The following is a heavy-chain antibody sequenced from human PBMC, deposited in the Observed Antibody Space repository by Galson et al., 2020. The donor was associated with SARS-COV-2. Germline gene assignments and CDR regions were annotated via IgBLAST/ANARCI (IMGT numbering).Heavy chain of an antibody. CDR3: ARGRYGDYGVKDY. CDR1: GGSISSGSYY. CDR2: IYTSGST. V-gene: IGHV4-61*02. D-gene: IGHD4-17*01. Sequence: SETLSLTCTVSGGSISSGSYYWSWIPQPAGKGLEWIGRIYTSGSTNYNPSLKSRVTISVDTSKNQFSLKLSSVTAADTAVYYCARGRYGDYGVKDYWGQGTLVTVSS. J-gene: IGHJ4*02.